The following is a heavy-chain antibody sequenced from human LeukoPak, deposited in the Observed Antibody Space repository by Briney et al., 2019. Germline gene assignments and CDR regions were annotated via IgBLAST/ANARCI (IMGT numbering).Heavy chain of an antibody. CDR2: ISSSGGNI. Sequence: GGSLRLSCAASGFTFTTFTMNWVRQAPRKGLEWVSSISSSGGNIWYADSVKGRFTISRDNTKNSLYLQMNSLRAEDTALYYCARGGGYGSGFDAFDVWGQGTMVTVSP. CDR3: ARGGGYGSGFDAFDV. J-gene: IGHJ3*01. D-gene: IGHD6-19*01. V-gene: IGHV3-21*01. CDR1: GFTFTTFT.